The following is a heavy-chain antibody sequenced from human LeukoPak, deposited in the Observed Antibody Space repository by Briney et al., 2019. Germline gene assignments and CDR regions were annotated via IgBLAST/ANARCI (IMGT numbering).Heavy chain of an antibody. J-gene: IGHJ4*02. Sequence: GGSLRLSCAASGFTFSSYEMNWVRQAPGKGLEWVSYNSSSGSTIYYADSVKGRFTISRDNAKSSLYLQMSSLRAEDTAVYYCARGLDWGYWGQGILVTVSS. V-gene: IGHV3-48*03. CDR1: GFTFSSYE. D-gene: IGHD1-1*01. CDR3: ARGLDWGY. CDR2: NSSSGSTI.